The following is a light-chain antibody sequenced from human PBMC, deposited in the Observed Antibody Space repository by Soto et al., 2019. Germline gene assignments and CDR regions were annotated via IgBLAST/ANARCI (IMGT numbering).Light chain of an antibody. J-gene: IGKJ5*01. V-gene: IGKV3-20*01. CDR1: QSIRTS. CDR2: DAS. CDR3: QQYGSSLT. Sequence: EIVLTQSPATLSLSPGERATLSCRASQSIRTSLAWYQQKPGQAPRLVIFDASNRANGVPDRFSGSGSGTDFTLTISRLEPEDFAVYYCQQYGSSLTFGQGTRLEIK.